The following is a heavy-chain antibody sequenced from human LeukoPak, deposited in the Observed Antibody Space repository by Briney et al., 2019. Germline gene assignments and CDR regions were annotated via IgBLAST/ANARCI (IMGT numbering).Heavy chain of an antibody. CDR2: ISGSGGST. V-gene: IGHV3-23*01. J-gene: IGHJ1*01. CDR3: AKALETTVTTPYFQH. D-gene: IGHD4-17*01. Sequence: GGSLRLSCAASGFTFSSYAMSWVRQAPGKGLEWVSAISGSGGSTYYADYVKGRFTISRDNSKNTLYLQMNSLRAEDTAVYYCAKALETTVTTPYFQHWGQGTLVTVSS. CDR1: GFTFSSYA.